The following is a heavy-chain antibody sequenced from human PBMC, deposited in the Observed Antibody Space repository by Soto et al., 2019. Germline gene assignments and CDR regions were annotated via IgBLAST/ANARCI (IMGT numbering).Heavy chain of an antibody. CDR1: GGSISSSSYY. J-gene: IGHJ5*02. D-gene: IGHD6-13*01. CDR2: IYYTGST. CDR3: ASKIASAALGWFDP. Sequence: PSETLSLTCSVSGGSISSSSYYWAWIRQPPGKGLEWIGSIYYTGSTYYNPSLKSRVTLSVDTSKNQFSLRLSSVTAAETAVYYCASKIASAALGWFDPWGQGTLVTVPQ. V-gene: IGHV4-39*01.